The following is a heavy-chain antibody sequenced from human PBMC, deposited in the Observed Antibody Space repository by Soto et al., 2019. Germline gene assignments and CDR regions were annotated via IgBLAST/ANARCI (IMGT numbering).Heavy chain of an antibody. J-gene: IGHJ5*02. V-gene: IGHV3-72*01. CDR2: TRNKANSYTT. CDR1: GFTFSDHY. Sequence: EVQLVESGGGLVQPGGSLRLSCAASGFTFSDHYMDWVRQAPGKGLEWVGRTRNKANSYTTEYAASVKGRFTISRDDSKNSLYLQMNSLKTEDTAVYYCARVVQLERREDDWFDPWGQGTLVTVSS. D-gene: IGHD1-1*01. CDR3: ARVVQLERREDDWFDP.